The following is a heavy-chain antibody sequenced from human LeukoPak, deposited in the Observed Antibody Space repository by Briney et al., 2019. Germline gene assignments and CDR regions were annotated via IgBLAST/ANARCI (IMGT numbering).Heavy chain of an antibody. CDR3: ARETYNGRYYYFDY. V-gene: IGHV1-2*06. CDR1: GYTFIDYC. Sequence: GASVKVSCKASGYTFIDYCIHWVRQAPGQGLEWMGRINPKSGGTNHAQKFQGRVTMTRDTSISTAYMELSSLRSDDTAVYFCARETYNGRYYYFDYWGQGTLVTVSS. CDR2: INPKSGGT. J-gene: IGHJ4*02. D-gene: IGHD1-26*01.